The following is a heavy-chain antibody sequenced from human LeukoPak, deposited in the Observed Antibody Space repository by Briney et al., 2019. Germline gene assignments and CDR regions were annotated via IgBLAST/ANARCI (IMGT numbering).Heavy chain of an antibody. CDR1: GFTFSSYG. CDR2: IRYDGSNK. J-gene: IGHJ4*02. CDR3: ARQKYQRGPDVSYFDY. Sequence: PGGSLRLSCAASGFTFSSYGMHWVRQAPGKGLEWVAFIRYDGSNKYYAGSVKGRFTISRDNSKNTLYLQMNSLRAEDTAVYYCARQKYQRGPDVSYFDYWGQGTLVTVSS. D-gene: IGHD2-8*01. V-gene: IGHV3-33*08.